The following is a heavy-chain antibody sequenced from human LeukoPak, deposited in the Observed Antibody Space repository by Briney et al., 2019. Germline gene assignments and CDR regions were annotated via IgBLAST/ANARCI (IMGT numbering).Heavy chain of an antibody. CDR3: ARDGGHSTVSGHYFDF. Sequence: GGSLRLSCAASGFTFSSFEMNWVRQAPGKGLEWISYISSSGSTTYYADSLEGRFTISRDNAKNSLYLQINSLRGEDTAIYYCARDGGHSTVSGHYFDFWGQGALVTVS. D-gene: IGHD4-23*01. V-gene: IGHV3-48*03. J-gene: IGHJ4*02. CDR1: GFTFSSFE. CDR2: ISSSGSTT.